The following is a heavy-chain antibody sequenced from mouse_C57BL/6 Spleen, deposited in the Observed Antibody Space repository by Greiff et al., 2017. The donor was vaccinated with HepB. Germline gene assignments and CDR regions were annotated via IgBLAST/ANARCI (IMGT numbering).Heavy chain of an antibody. CDR1: GYAFSSSW. Sequence: VQLQQSGPELVKPGASVKISCKASGYAFSSSWMNWVKQRPGKGLEWIGRIYPGDGDTNYNGKFKGKATLTADKSSSTAYMQLSSLTSEDSAVYFCAIYYDYDPYYYAMDYWGQGTSVTVSS. CDR3: AIYYDYDPYYYAMDY. J-gene: IGHJ4*01. D-gene: IGHD2-4*01. CDR2: IYPGDGDT. V-gene: IGHV1-82*01.